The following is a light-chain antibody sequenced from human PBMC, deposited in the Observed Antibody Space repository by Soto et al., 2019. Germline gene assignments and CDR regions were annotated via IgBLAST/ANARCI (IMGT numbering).Light chain of an antibody. Sequence: QSVLTQPASVSGSPGQSITVSCTGTSSDVGGYSLVSWYHQNPGKAPKLVIYEVSNRPSGVSNRFSGSKSGNTASLTISGLQAEDEADYYCSSYTSSSTLYVFGTGTKLTVL. CDR1: SSDVGGYSL. V-gene: IGLV2-14*02. J-gene: IGLJ1*01. CDR3: SSYTSSSTLYV. CDR2: EVS.